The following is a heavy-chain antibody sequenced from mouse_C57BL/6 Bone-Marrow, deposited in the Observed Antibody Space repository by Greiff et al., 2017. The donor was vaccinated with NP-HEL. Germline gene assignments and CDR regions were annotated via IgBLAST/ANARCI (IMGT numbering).Heavy chain of an antibody. CDR1: GYTFTSYW. CDR3: AREGFAY. V-gene: IGHV1-52*01. J-gene: IGHJ3*01. Sequence: VQLQQPGAELVRPGSSVKLSCKASGYTFTSYWMHWVKQRPRQGLEWIGNIDPADSETHYNQNFKDKATLTVDKSSSTAYLQLSSLTSEDSAVYYCAREGFAYGGPGTLVTVSA. CDR2: IDPADSET.